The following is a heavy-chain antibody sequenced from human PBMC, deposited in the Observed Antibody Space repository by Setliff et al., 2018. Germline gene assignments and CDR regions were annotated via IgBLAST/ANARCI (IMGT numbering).Heavy chain of an antibody. J-gene: IGHJ1*01. CDR2: IIPILGIA. CDR1: GGTFSSYA. D-gene: IGHD6-6*01. V-gene: IGHV1-69*10. CDR3: ARDSEQLEAFQH. Sequence: SVKVSCKASGGTFSSYAISWVRQAPGQGLEWMGGIIPILGIANYAQKFQGRVTMTRDTSTSTVYMELSSLRSEDTAVYYCARDSEQLEAFQHWGQGTLVTVSS.